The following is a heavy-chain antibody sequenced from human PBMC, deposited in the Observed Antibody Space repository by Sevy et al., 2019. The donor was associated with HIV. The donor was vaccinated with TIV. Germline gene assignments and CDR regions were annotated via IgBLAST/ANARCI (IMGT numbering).Heavy chain of an antibody. CDR2: IYYSGST. CDR3: AREGDSSGYYGY. D-gene: IGHD3-22*01. J-gene: IGHJ4*02. Sequence: SETLCLTCTVSGGSISSYYWSWIRQPPGKGLEWIGYIYYSGSTNYNPSLKSRVTISVDTSKNQFSLKLSSVTAADTAVYYCAREGDSSGYYGYWGQGTLVTVSS. CDR1: GGSISSYY. V-gene: IGHV4-59*01.